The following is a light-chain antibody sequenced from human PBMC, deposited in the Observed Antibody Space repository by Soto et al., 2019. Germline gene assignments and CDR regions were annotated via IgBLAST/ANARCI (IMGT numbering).Light chain of an antibody. V-gene: IGKV3-20*01. CDR2: GAS. Sequence: EIVLTQSPGTLSLSPGERATLSCRASQSVSSSYLAWYQQKPGQAPRLLIYGASSRATGIPDRFSGSVSGTDFTLIISRLEPEDFAVYSCQQYGSSPLYTFGQVTKLEIK. CDR3: QQYGSSPLYT. CDR1: QSVSSSY. J-gene: IGKJ2*01.